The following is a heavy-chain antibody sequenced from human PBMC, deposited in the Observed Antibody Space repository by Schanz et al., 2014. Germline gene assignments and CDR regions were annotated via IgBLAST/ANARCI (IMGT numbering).Heavy chain of an antibody. V-gene: IGHV1-18*01. CDR1: GYSFTYYA. J-gene: IGHJ4*02. D-gene: IGHD3-10*01. CDR3: ARDRVSFVRGPLGVD. CDR2: ISGYNGDT. Sequence: QVQLVQSGVEVKRPGASVRVSCKASGYSFTYYAIHWVRQAPGQGLEWMGWISGYNGDTNYAPKFQDRVTMTTDTSAGITSLELRNLKSDDTAVYYFARDRVSFVRGPLGVDWGQGTQVIVSS.